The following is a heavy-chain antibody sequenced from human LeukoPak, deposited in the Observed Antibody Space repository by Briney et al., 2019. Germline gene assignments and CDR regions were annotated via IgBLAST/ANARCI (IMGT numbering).Heavy chain of an antibody. CDR3: ARSYDGFDY. D-gene: IGHD5-12*01. Sequence: SETLSLTCAVYGGSFSGYYWSWIRQPPGKGLEWIGEINHSGSTNYNPSLKSRVTISVDTSKNQFSLKLSSVTAADTAVYYCARSYDGFDYWGQGILVTVSS. CDR1: GGSFSGYY. CDR2: INHSGST. V-gene: IGHV4-34*01. J-gene: IGHJ4*02.